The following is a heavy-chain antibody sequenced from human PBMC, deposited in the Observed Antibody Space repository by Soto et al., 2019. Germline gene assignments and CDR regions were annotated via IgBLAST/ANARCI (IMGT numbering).Heavy chain of an antibody. D-gene: IGHD6-19*01. Sequence: QPGGSLRLSCAASGFTFSSYAMSWVRQAPGKGLEWVAVISYDGSNKYYADSVKGRFTISRDNSKNTLYLQMNSLRAEDTAVYYCARDEAGAVAVYYYYGMDVWGQGTTVTVSS. V-gene: IGHV3-30-3*01. CDR1: GFTFSSYA. CDR3: ARDEAGAVAVYYYYGMDV. J-gene: IGHJ6*02. CDR2: ISYDGSNK.